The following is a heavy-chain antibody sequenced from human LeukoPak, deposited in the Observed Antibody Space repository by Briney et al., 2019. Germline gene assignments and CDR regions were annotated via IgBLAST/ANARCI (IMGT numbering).Heavy chain of an antibody. D-gene: IGHD3-16*02. V-gene: IGHV4-4*07. Sequence: SETLSLTCTVSGGSISSYYWSWIRQPAGKGLEWIGRIYTSGSTNYNPSLKSRVTMSVDTFKNQFSLKLSSVTAADTAVYYCARDIGMITFGGVIVAIGGPDAFDIWGQGTMVTVSS. CDR1: GGSISSYY. J-gene: IGHJ3*02. CDR3: ARDIGMITFGGVIVAIGGPDAFDI. CDR2: IYTSGST.